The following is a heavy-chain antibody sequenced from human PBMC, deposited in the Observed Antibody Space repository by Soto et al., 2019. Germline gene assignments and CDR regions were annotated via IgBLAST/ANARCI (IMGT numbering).Heavy chain of an antibody. CDR3: AIVTAETAYHYFDF. J-gene: IGHJ4*02. D-gene: IGHD1-1*01. CDR2: IDPSDSYI. Sequence: GESLKISCKGSGYKFTNYWLSWVRQTPGKGLEWMGRIDPSDSYINYSPSFRGHVTISTDESISTAHLQWSSLKASDTATYYCAIVTAETAYHYFDFWGQGTLVTVSS. V-gene: IGHV5-10-1*01. CDR1: GYKFTNYW.